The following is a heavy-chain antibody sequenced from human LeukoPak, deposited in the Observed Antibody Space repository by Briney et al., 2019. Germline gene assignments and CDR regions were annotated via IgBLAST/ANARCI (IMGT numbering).Heavy chain of an antibody. CDR3: ARHKAGNGWDLDY. D-gene: IGHD6-19*01. Sequence: GESLKISCKGSGYTSRSYWIGWVRQMPGKGLESMGFFYPGDSDTRYSPSFEGQVTISADKSTATAYLQWNSLKASDTAMYYCARHKAGNGWDLDYWGQGTLVTVSS. J-gene: IGHJ4*02. CDR1: GYTSRSYW. V-gene: IGHV5-51*01. CDR2: FYPGDSDT.